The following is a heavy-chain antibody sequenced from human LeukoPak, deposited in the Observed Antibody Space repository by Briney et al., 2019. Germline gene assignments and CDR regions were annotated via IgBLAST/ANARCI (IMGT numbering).Heavy chain of an antibody. CDR3: ATGYSYGYNFHDY. CDR1: RYSISRGYF. D-gene: IGHD5-18*01. V-gene: IGHV4-38-2*02. CDR2: INHSGST. Sequence: SETLSLTCTVSRYSISRGYFWGWIRQPPGKGLEWIGSINHSGSTYYNPSLKSRVTMSVDTSKNQFSLKLSSVTAADTAVYYCATGYSYGYNFHDYWGQGTLVTVSS. J-gene: IGHJ4*02.